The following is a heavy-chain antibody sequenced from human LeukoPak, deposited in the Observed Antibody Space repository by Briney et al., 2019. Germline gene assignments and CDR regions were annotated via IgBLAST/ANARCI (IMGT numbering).Heavy chain of an antibody. CDR2: ISYDGSNK. CDR3: ARDRSSSWVFDY. Sequence: PGGSLRLSCAASGFTFSSYGMHWVRQAPGKGLEWVAVISYDGSNKYYADSVKGRFTISRDNSKNTLYLQMNSLRAEDTAVYYCARDRSSSWVFDYWGQGTLVNVSS. D-gene: IGHD6-13*01. V-gene: IGHV3-30*03. J-gene: IGHJ4*02. CDR1: GFTFSSYG.